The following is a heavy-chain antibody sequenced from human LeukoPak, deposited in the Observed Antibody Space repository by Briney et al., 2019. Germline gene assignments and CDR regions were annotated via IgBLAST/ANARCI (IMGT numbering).Heavy chain of an antibody. CDR3: ATWGWYPGWFDP. J-gene: IGHJ5*02. CDR2: FDPEDGET. V-gene: IGHV1-24*01. D-gene: IGHD6-19*01. Sequence: GASVKVSCKVSGYTLTELSMHWVRQAPGKGLEWMGGFDPEDGETIYAQKFQGKVTMTEDTSTDTAYMELSSLRSEDTAVYYCATWGWYPGWFDPWGQGTLVTVSS. CDR1: GYTLTELS.